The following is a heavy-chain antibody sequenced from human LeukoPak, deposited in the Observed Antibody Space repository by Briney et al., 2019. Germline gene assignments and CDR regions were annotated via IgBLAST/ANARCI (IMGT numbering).Heavy chain of an antibody. CDR1: GYTFTSYA. CDR3: ARDSGDPRAFDI. V-gene: IGHV1-3*01. D-gene: IGHD4-17*01. CDR2: INAGNGNT. J-gene: IGHJ3*02. Sequence: ASVKVSCKASGYTFTSYAMHWVRQAPGQRLEWMGWINAGNGNTKYSQKFQGRVTITRDTSASTAYMELSRLRSDDTAVYYCARDSGDPRAFDIWGQGTMVTVSS.